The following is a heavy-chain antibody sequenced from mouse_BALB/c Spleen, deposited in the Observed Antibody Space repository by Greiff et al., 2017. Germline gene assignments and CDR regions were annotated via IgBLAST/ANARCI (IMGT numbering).Heavy chain of an antibody. CDR3: NALLTGTEYFDY. J-gene: IGHJ2*01. V-gene: IGHV14-4*02. D-gene: IGHD4-1*01. CDR1: GFNIKDYY. Sequence: EVKLMESGAELVRSGASVKLSCTASGFNIKDYYMHWVKQRPEQGLEWIGWIDPENGDTEYAPKFQGKATMTADTSSNTAYLQLSSLTSEDTAVYYCNALLTGTEYFDYWGQGTTLTVSS. CDR2: IDPENGDT.